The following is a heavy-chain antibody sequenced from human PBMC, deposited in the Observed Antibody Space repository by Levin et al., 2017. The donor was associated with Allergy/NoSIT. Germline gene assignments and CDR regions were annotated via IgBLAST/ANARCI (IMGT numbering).Heavy chain of an antibody. Sequence: SQTLSLTCAISGDSVSSNSAAWNWIRQSPSRGLEWLGRTYYRSKWYNDYAVSVKSRITINPDTSNNQFSLHLNSVTPEDTAMYFCARWLGGIDGFDVWGQGTMVAVSS. CDR2: TYYRSKWYN. D-gene: IGHD4-23*01. CDR3: ARWLGGIDGFDV. CDR1: GDSVSSNSAA. V-gene: IGHV6-1*01. J-gene: IGHJ3*01.